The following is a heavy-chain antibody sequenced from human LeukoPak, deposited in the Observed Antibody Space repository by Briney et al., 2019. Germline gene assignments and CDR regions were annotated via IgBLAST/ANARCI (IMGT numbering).Heavy chain of an antibody. D-gene: IGHD3-22*01. Sequence: GGSLRLSCAVSGFTFSSYWMSWVRQAPGKGLEWVANKKEEGTEKYYQDSVKGRFTISRDNAKNSLYLQMNSLRAEDTAVYYCAREVVLSTSAWFEYWGQGTLVTVSS. V-gene: IGHV3-7*03. J-gene: IGHJ4*02. CDR3: AREVVLSTSAWFEY. CDR1: GFTFSSYW. CDR2: KKEEGTEK.